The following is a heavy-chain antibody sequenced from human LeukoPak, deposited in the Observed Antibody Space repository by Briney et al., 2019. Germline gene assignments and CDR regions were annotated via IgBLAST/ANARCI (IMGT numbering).Heavy chain of an antibody. V-gene: IGHV3-66*01. J-gene: IGHJ3*02. CDR1: GFTVSSNY. CDR2: IYSGGNT. CDR3: AVSRIVGAVDVFDM. D-gene: IGHD1-26*01. Sequence: GGSLRLSCAPSGFTVSSNYMSWVRQAPGKGLEWVSVIYSGGNTYYADSVKGRFTISRDNSKNTVSLQMNSLRDEDTAVYYCAVSRIVGAVDVFDMWGQGTMVTVSS.